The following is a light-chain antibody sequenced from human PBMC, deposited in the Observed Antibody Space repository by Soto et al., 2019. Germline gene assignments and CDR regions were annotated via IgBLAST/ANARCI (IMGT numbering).Light chain of an antibody. Sequence: QSALTQPPSASGSPGQSVTISCTGTSSDVGGYNYVSWYQQHPGKAPKLMIYEVSKRPSGVPDRFSGSKSGNTASLTVSGLQAEDEADYYCSSYAGRNNWGVFGGGTNVTVL. V-gene: IGLV2-8*01. J-gene: IGLJ2*01. CDR1: SSDVGGYNY. CDR3: SSYAGRNNWGV. CDR2: EVS.